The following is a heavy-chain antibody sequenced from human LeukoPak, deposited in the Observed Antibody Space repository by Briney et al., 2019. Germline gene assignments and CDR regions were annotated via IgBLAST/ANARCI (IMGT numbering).Heavy chain of an antibody. J-gene: IGHJ4*02. D-gene: IGHD1-1*01. V-gene: IGHV5-51*01. CDR1: GGTCSSYA. Sequence: KVSCKASGGTCSSYAISWVRQMPGKCLELMGGIYPADSDTRYSPSFQGQVTISADKSISTAYLHWSSLKASDTAMYYCARQTTSGFDYWGQGTLVTVSS. CDR2: IYPADSDT. CDR3: ARQTTSGFDY.